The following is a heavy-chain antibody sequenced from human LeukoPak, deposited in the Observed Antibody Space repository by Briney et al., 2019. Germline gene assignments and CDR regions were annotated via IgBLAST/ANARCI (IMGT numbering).Heavy chain of an antibody. J-gene: IGHJ4*02. CDR3: ARDQEGFDY. CDR1: GYTFTNNY. Sequence: ASVKVSCKASGYTFTNNYLHWVRQAPGQGLEWMGMIYPRDGSTSYAQNFQGRVTVTRDTSTTTVHMELRGLRSEDTAVYYCARDQEGFDYWGQGTVVTISS. CDR2: IYPRDGST. V-gene: IGHV1-46*01.